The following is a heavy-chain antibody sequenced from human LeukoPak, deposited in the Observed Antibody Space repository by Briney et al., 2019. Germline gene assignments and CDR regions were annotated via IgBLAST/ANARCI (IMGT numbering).Heavy chain of an antibody. D-gene: IGHD2-15*01. Sequence: GESLEISCKGSGYSFTSYWIGWVRQMPGKGLEWMGIIYPGDFDPRYSASFQGQATISAAMSLSTAYLQWSSLKASDTAMYYCARHSGYCSGGSCPAIDYWGQGTLVTVSS. J-gene: IGHJ4*02. CDR1: GYSFTSYW. CDR2: IYPGDFDP. CDR3: ARHSGYCSGGSCPAIDY. V-gene: IGHV5-51*01.